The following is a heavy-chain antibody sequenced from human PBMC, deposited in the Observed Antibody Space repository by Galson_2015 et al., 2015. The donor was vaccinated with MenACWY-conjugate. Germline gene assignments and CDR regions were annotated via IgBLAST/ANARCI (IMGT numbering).Heavy chain of an antibody. D-gene: IGHD6-19*01. J-gene: IGHJ3*02. Sequence: CAISGDSVSSNSAAWNWIRQSPSRGLEWLGRTYYRSKWYNDYAVSVKSRITINPDTSKNQFSLQLNSVTPEDTAVYYCAREGSSSSGWGYAFDIWGQGTMVTVSS. V-gene: IGHV6-1*01. CDR2: TYYRSKWYN. CDR3: AREGSSSSGWGYAFDI. CDR1: GDSVSSNSAA.